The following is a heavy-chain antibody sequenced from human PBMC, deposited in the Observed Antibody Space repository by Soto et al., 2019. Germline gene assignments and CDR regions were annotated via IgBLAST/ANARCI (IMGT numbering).Heavy chain of an antibody. Sequence: GGSLRLSCAASGSTFSSYWMHWVRQAPGKGLVWVSRIKSDGSSTNSADSVKGRFTISRDNARNTLFLQMNSLRAEDTAVYYCAREPFGDSSYWGQGTLVTVSS. CDR3: AREPFGDSSY. CDR2: IKSDGSST. J-gene: IGHJ4*02. CDR1: GSTFSSYW. V-gene: IGHV3-74*01. D-gene: IGHD3-10*01.